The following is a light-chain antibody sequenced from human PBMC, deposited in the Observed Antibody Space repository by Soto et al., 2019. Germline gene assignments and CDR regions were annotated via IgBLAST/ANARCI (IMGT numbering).Light chain of an antibody. Sequence: EIQMTQSPSSLSVSLGERVTISCRASQGISNYLAWYQQKPGQAPKLLIYGASTLQTGIPSRFSGSGSGTDFTLTISSLQPDDVAIYYCQQYGSAPHTFGQGTNLEIK. J-gene: IGKJ2*01. CDR2: GAS. CDR3: QQYGSAPHT. CDR1: QGISNY. V-gene: IGKV1-27*01.